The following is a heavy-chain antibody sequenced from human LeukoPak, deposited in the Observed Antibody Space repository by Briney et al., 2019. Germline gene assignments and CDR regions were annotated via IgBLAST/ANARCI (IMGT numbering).Heavy chain of an antibody. CDR3: ARSGWNSLLYYFDY. D-gene: IGHD1-7*01. V-gene: IGHV5-51*01. J-gene: IGHJ4*02. CDR2: IYPGDSDT. Sequence: AGGSLRLSCAASGFIFSSYWMSWVRQAPGKGLEWVGIIYPGDSDTRYSPSFQGQVTISADKSISTAYLQWSSLKASDTAMYYCARSGWNSLLYYFDYWGQGTLVTVSS. CDR1: GFIFSSYW.